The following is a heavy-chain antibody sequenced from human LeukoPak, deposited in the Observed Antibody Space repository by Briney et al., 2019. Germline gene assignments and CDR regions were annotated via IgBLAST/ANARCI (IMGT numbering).Heavy chain of an antibody. Sequence: SETLSLTCTVSGGSISSYYWSWIRQPPGKGLEWIGEINHSGSTNYNPSLQSRVTISVDTSKNQFSLKLSSVTAADTAVYYCARGMGYCSSTSCRRKPRFDPWGQGTLVTVSS. CDR1: GGSISSYY. CDR2: INHSGST. J-gene: IGHJ5*02. V-gene: IGHV4-34*01. D-gene: IGHD2-2*01. CDR3: ARGMGYCSSTSCRRKPRFDP.